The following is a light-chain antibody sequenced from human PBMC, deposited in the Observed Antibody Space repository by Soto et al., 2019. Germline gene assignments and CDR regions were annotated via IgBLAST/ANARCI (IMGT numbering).Light chain of an antibody. CDR2: DVS. CDR3: SSYAGSHNV. CDR1: SSDVGGYNY. Sequence: QSALTQPPSASGSPGQSVTISCTGTSSDVGGYNYVSWYQHHPGKAPKLIIFDVSERPSGVPDRFSGSKSGNTASLTVSGLQAADEADYYCSSYAGSHNVFGTGTKLTVL. J-gene: IGLJ1*01. V-gene: IGLV2-8*01.